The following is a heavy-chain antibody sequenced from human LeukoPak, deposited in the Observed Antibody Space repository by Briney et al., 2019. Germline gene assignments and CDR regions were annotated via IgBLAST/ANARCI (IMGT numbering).Heavy chain of an antibody. Sequence: GGSLRLSCAASGFNFSDYFMSWIRQAPGKGLEWVSYISTSGSTIYYADSVKGRFTISRDNAKNSLYLQMNSLRAEDTAVCYCARWGYSYREDYFDYWGQGTLVTVSS. V-gene: IGHV3-11*04. J-gene: IGHJ4*02. CDR3: ARWGYSYREDYFDY. CDR1: GFNFSDYF. D-gene: IGHD5-18*01. CDR2: ISTSGSTI.